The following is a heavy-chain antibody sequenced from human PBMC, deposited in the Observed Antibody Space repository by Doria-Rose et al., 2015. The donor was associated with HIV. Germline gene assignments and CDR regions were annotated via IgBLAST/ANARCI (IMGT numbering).Heavy chain of an antibody. CDR1: GVSLSSPGMG. J-gene: IGHJ4*02. V-gene: IGHV2-26*01. CDR2: IFSEDER. CDR3: ARIKSSRWYHKYYFDF. Sequence: TLKESGPVLVKPTETLTLTCTVSGVSLSSPGMGVSWIRQPPGKALEWLANIFSEDERSYKASLKSRLTIARCTSKSQVVLTMTDMDPVDTATYYCARIKSSRWYHKYYFDFWGQGTLVIVSA. D-gene: IGHD6-13*01.